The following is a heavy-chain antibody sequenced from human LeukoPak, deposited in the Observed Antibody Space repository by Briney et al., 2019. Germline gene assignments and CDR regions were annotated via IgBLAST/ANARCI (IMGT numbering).Heavy chain of an antibody. J-gene: IGHJ4*02. V-gene: IGHV1-69*13. Sequence: SVKVSCKASGGTFSSYAISWVRQAPGQGLEWMGGIIPIFGTANYAQKFQGRVTITADESTSTAYMELSSLRSEDTAVYYCARDRDRVRYSGSYSFDYWGRGTLVTVSS. D-gene: IGHD1-26*01. CDR2: IIPIFGTA. CDR3: ARDRDRVRYSGSYSFDY. CDR1: GGTFSSYA.